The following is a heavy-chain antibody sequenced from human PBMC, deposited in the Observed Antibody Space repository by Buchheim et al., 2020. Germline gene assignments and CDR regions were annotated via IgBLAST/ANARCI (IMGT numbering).Heavy chain of an antibody. CDR3: ARGVGSIAARPFWGYYYYMDV. V-gene: IGHV4-34*01. Sequence: QVQLQQWGAGLLKPSETLSLTCAVYGGSFSGYYWSWIRQPPGKELEWIGEINHSGSTNYNPSLKSRVTISVDTSKNQFSLKLSSVTAADTAVYYCARGVGSIAARPFWGYYYYMDVWGKGTT. J-gene: IGHJ6*03. CDR1: GGSFSGYY. CDR2: INHSGST. D-gene: IGHD6-6*01.